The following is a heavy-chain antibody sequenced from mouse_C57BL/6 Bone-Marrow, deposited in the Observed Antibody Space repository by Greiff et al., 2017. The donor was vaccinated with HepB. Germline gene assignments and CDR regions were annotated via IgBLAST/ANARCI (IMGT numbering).Heavy chain of an antibody. CDR3: ARMAGTRYYFDY. D-gene: IGHD4-1*01. V-gene: IGHV1-69*01. CDR1: GYTFTSYW. CDR2: IDPSDSYT. J-gene: IGHJ2*01. Sequence: QVQLKQPGAELVMPGASVKLSCKASGYTFTSYWMHWVKQRPGQGLEWIGEIDPSDSYTNYNQKFKGKSTLTVDKSSSTAYMQLSSLTSEDSAVYYCARMAGTRYYFDYWGQGTTLTVSS.